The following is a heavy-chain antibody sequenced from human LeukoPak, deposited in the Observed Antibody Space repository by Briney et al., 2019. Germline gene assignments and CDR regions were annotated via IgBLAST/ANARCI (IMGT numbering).Heavy chain of an antibody. D-gene: IGHD6-19*01. CDR2: IYYSGST. V-gene: IGHV4-59*08. CDR1: GGSISSYY. Sequence: SEALSLTCTVSGGSISSYYWSWIRQPPGKGLEWIGYIYYSGSTNYNPSLKSRVTISVDTSKNQFSLKLSSVTAADTAVYYCATFSSGWYYFDHWGQGTLVTVSS. CDR3: ATFSSGWYYFDH. J-gene: IGHJ4*02.